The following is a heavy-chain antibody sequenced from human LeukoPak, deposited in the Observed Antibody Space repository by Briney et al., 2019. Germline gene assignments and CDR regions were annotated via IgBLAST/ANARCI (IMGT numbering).Heavy chain of an antibody. CDR2: IYYSGST. J-gene: IGHJ6*03. D-gene: IGHD5-18*01. V-gene: IGHV4-59*01. CDR3: ARTTEGGYTYGYFYYYYMAV. Sequence: SETLSLTCTVSSRSISSYYWSWIRQPPGKGLEWIGYIYYSGSTNYNPSLKSRVTISVDTSKNQFSLKLTSVTAADTAVYYCARTTEGGYTYGYFYYYYMAVWGKGTTVTISS. CDR1: SRSISSYY.